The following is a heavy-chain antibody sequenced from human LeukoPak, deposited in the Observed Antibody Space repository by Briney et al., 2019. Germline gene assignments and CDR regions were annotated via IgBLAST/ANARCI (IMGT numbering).Heavy chain of an antibody. D-gene: IGHD6-13*01. CDR3: ARHSSSWYY. J-gene: IGHJ4*02. CDR2: IYYSGST. CDR1: GGSVTSTNW. Sequence: PSETLSLTCGVSGGSVTSTNWWTWVRQPPGKGLEWIGSIYYSGSTYYNPSLKSRVTISVDTSKNQFSLKLSSVTAADTAVYYCARHSSSWYYWGQGTLVTVSS. V-gene: IGHV4-39*01.